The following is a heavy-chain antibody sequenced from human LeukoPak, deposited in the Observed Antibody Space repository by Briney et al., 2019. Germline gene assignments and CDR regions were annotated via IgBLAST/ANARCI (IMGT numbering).Heavy chain of an antibody. CDR3: ARAPGGADDDAFDI. V-gene: IGHV1-2*02. J-gene: IGHJ3*02. CDR2: INPNSGGT. D-gene: IGHD3-10*01. Sequence: ASVKVSCKASGHTLTGYYMHWVRKAPGKGLEWMGWINPNSGGTNYAQKFQGRVTMTRDTSISTAYMELSRLRSDDTAVYYCARAPGGADDDAFDIWGQGTMVTVSS. CDR1: GHTLTGYY.